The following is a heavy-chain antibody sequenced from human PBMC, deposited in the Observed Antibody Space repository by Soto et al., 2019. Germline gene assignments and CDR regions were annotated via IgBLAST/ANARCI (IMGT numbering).Heavy chain of an antibody. D-gene: IGHD7-27*01. CDR1: GYTFINHG. CDR2: ISGHNGKT. CDR3: ARDSYPLGYFFDY. V-gene: IGHV1-18*04. Sequence: QVQLVQSGGEVKKPGASVKVSCKASGYTFINHGISWVRQAPGQGLEWMGWISGHNGKTNYAQKFQGRVTMTTDTSTSTAFMELRSLRSDDTAVYYCARDSYPLGYFFDYWGQGTLVSVSS. J-gene: IGHJ4*02.